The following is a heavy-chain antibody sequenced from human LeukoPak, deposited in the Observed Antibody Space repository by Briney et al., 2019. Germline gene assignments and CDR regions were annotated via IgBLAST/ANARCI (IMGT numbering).Heavy chain of an antibody. CDR3: ARDSQWLDAFDI. J-gene: IGHJ3*02. CDR2: ISSSSSYI. Sequence: GGSLRLSCAASGFTFSSYSMNWVRQAPGKGLEWVSSISSSSSYIYYADSVKGRFTISRDNAKNSLYLQMNSLRAEDTAVYYCARDSQWLDAFDIWGQGTMVTVSS. V-gene: IGHV3-21*01. D-gene: IGHD6-19*01. CDR1: GFTFSSYS.